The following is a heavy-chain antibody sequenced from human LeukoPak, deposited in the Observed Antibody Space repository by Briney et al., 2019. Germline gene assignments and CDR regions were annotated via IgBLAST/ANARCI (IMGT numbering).Heavy chain of an antibody. D-gene: IGHD5/OR15-5a*01. CDR3: ARVIYVPYVFDI. Sequence: SETLSLTCTVSGGSISSYYWSWIRQPPGKGLEWIGYIYYSGSTNYNPSLKSRVTISVDTSKNQFSLKLSSVTAADTAVYYCARVIYVPYVFDIWGQGTMVTVSS. CDR2: IYYSGST. V-gene: IGHV4-59*12. CDR1: GGSISSYY. J-gene: IGHJ3*02.